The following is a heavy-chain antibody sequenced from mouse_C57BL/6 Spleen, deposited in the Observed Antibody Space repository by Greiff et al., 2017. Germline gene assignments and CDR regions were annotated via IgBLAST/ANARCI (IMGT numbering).Heavy chain of an antibody. CDR2: INPSNGGT. CDR1: GYTFTSYW. J-gene: IGHJ3*01. V-gene: IGHV1-53*01. CDR3: ARSYYSNYVFAY. D-gene: IGHD2-5*01. Sequence: QVQLQQPGTELVKPGASVKLSCKASGYTFTSYWMHWAKQRPGQGLEWIGNINPSNGGTNYNEKFKSKATLTVDKSYSTAYMQLSSLTSEDSAVYYCARSYYSNYVFAYWGQGTLVTVSA.